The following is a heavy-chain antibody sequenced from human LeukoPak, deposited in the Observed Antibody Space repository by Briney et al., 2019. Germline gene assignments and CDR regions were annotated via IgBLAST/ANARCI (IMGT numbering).Heavy chain of an antibody. V-gene: IGHV4-61*01. CDR3: ARASEHGGAARAPFYYYYYYMDV. Sequence: SETLSLTCTVSGGSISSSSYYWSWIRQPPGKGLEWIGYIYYSGSTNYNPSLKSRVTISVDTSKNQFSLKLSSVTAADTAVYYCARASEHGGAARAPFYYYYYYMDVWGKGTTVTVSS. CDR1: GGSISSSSYY. D-gene: IGHD6-6*01. J-gene: IGHJ6*03. CDR2: IYYSGST.